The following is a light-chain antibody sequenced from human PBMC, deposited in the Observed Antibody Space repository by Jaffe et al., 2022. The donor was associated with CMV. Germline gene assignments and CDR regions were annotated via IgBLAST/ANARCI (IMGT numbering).Light chain of an antibody. V-gene: IGKV3-15*01. CDR3: HQYHHWPPGI. J-gene: IGKJ4*01. CDR1: QSVGSN. Sequence: EIVMTQSPATLSVSPGERATLSCRASQSVGSNLAWYQQKPGQAPRVLIYGASTRATGIPARFSGSGSGTEFTLTISSLQSEDFAIYYCHQYHHWPPGIFGGGTKVEIK. CDR2: GAS.